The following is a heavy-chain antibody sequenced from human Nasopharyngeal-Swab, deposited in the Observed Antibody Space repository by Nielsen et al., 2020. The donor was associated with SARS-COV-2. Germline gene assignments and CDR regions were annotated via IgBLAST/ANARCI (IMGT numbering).Heavy chain of an antibody. CDR1: GYTFTSYY. V-gene: IGHV1-46*01. CDR3: ARGGIGAARPPNYYYYGMDV. D-gene: IGHD6-6*01. CDR2: INPSGGST. J-gene: IGHJ6*02. Sequence: ASVKVSCKASGYTFTSYYMHWVRQAPGQGLEWMGIINPSGGSTSYAQKFQGRVTMTRDTSTSTVYMELSSLRSEDTAVYYCARGGIGAARPPNYYYYGMDVWGQGTTVIVSS.